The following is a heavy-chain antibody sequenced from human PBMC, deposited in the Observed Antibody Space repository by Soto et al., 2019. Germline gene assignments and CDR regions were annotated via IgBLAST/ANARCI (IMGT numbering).Heavy chain of an antibody. CDR2: INVDGSAT. Sequence: EVQLVESGGGLVQPGGSRRLSCAVSGLTFSSSWMHWVRQAPGKGLVWVSRINVDGSATHYADSVQGRFTISRDNAKNTLYLQMTNLSAEDTAVYYCSRDRGRYNGIFDYWGQGTLVTVSS. J-gene: IGHJ4*02. CDR3: SRDRGRYNGIFDY. V-gene: IGHV3-74*01. CDR1: GLTFSSSW. D-gene: IGHD2-15*01.